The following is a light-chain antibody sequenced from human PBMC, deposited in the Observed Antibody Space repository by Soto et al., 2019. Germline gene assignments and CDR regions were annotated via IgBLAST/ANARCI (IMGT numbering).Light chain of an antibody. J-gene: IGLJ2*01. CDR2: DVS. Sequence: QSALTQPASVSGSPGQSITISCTGTSSDVGGYNYVSWYQQHPGKAPKLIIYDVSNRPSGISNRFSGSKSGNTAYLTISGLQAEDEADYYCCSYTSTSTLLFGGGTKLTVL. V-gene: IGLV2-14*01. CDR3: CSYTSTSTLL. CDR1: SSDVGGYNY.